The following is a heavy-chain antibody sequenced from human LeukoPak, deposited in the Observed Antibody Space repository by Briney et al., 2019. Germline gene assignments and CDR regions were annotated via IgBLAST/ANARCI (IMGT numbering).Heavy chain of an antibody. D-gene: IGHD1/OR15-1a*01. CDR3: GKDYVDVGTTGTYLEY. Sequence: GGSLRLSCTASGFTFSSHAMSWVRQAPRQGLDWVSTISVSGFNTYYSNSVKGRFNISRENSKNTLYLQMNSLRADDTAVVYCGKDYVDVGTTGTYLEYLGQGSLVAVSS. CDR1: GFTFSSHA. V-gene: IGHV3-23*01. J-gene: IGHJ4*02. CDR2: ISVSGFNT.